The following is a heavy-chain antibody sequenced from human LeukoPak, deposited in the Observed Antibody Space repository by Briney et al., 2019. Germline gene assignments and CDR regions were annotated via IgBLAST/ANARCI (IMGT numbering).Heavy chain of an antibody. V-gene: IGHV1-2*02. CDR2: ISPNSGGT. CDR3: ARTTIVVVVAALADAFDI. Sequence: ASVKVSCKASGYTFTGYYMHWVRQAPGQGLEWMGWISPNSGGTNYAQKFQGRVTMTRDTSISTAYMELSRLRSDDTAVYYCARTTIVVVVAALADAFDIWGQGTMVTVSS. D-gene: IGHD2-15*01. CDR1: GYTFTGYY. J-gene: IGHJ3*02.